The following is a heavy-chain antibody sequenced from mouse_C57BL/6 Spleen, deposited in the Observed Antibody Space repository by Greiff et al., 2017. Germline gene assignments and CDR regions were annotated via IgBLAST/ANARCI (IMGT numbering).Heavy chain of an antibody. CDR1: GFTFTDYY. J-gene: IGHJ2*01. CDR2: IRNKANGYTT. V-gene: IGHV7-3*01. Sequence: EVKLMESGGGLVQPGGSLSLSCAASGFTFTDYYMSWVRQPPGKALEWLGFIRNKANGYTTEYSASVKGRFTISRDNSQSILYLQMNALRAEDSATYYCARYLPFDYWGQGTTLTVSS. CDR3: ARYLPFDY.